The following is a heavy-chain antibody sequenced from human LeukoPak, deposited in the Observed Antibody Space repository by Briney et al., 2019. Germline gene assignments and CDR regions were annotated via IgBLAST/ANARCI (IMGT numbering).Heavy chain of an antibody. D-gene: IGHD2-21*01. CDR1: GDSISRNNYF. CDR2: ISYNGRT. V-gene: IGHV4-39*01. CDR3: ARRSPLVAVITAHYYDF. Sequence: SETLSLTCIVSGDSISRNNYFWGWICESPGKGLEWFEVISYNGRTYYTPSLKSRVTIYVDTSTNQFSLKLSSVIAAATAVYYCARRSPLVAVITAHYYDFWGQGALVTVSS. J-gene: IGHJ4*02.